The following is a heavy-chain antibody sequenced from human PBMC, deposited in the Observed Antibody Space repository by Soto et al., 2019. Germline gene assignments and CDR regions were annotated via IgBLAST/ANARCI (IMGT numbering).Heavy chain of an antibody. CDR2: IIPITGTA. V-gene: IGHV1-69*01. J-gene: IGHJ6*02. D-gene: IGHD2-2*01. Sequence: QVQLVQSGAEVKKPGSSVKVSCKASGGTFGSYAISWVRQAPGQGPEWMGGIIPITGTANYAQKFQGRVTITADESTSTASMQLSSLRSEDTAVYYCARSQGSSTSLEIYYYYYYGMDGWGQGTMVNVSS. CDR3: ARSQGSSTSLEIYYYYYYGMDG. CDR1: GGTFGSYA.